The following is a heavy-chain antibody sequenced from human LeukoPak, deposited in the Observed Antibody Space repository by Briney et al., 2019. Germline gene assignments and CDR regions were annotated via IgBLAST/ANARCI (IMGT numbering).Heavy chain of an antibody. D-gene: IGHD3-22*01. CDR2: IKQDGSEK. V-gene: IGHV3-7*03. Sequence: GGSLRLSCAASRSTFSSYWMSWVRQAPGKGLEWVANIKQDGSEKYYVDSVKGRFTISRDNAKNSLYLQLNSLRAEDTAVYYCARHYDSNSYGPGYWGQGTLVTVSS. CDR1: RSTFSSYW. J-gene: IGHJ4*02. CDR3: ARHYDSNSYGPGY.